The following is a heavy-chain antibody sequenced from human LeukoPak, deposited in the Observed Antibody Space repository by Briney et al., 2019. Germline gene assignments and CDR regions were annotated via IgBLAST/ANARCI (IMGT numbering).Heavy chain of an antibody. CDR3: ARAIVRGVAFDY. J-gene: IGHJ4*02. Sequence: ASVKVSCKASGYTFTRHGIAWVRQAPGQRLEWMGWINAGNGDTRYSQKFQGRVTFTRDTSASTAYMELSSLRSEDTAVYYCARAIVRGVAFDYWGQGTLVTVSS. V-gene: IGHV1-3*01. CDR2: INAGNGDT. D-gene: IGHD3-10*01. CDR1: GYTFTRHG.